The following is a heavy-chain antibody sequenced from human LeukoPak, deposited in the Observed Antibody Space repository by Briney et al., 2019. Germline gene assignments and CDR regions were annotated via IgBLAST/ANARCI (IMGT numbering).Heavy chain of an antibody. V-gene: IGHV4-59*01. CDR1: GGSISSFY. Sequence: SETLTLTCTVSGGSISSFYWRWIRQPPGKGLEWIGYIYYSESTNYNPSLSSRVTISLDTPKTQFSLNLRSVTAADTAVYYCARDCRYYDILTGYYTGVDWYDTWGRGTVAIVTS. D-gene: IGHD3-9*01. J-gene: IGHJ5*02. CDR3: ARDCRYYDILTGYYTGVDWYDT. CDR2: IYYSEST.